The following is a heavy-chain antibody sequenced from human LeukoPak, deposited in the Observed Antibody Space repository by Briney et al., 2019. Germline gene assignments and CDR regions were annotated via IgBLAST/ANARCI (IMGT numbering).Heavy chain of an antibody. CDR1: GFTFSNHW. J-gene: IGHJ4*02. D-gene: IGHD6-19*01. Sequence: GGSLRLSCVASGFTFSNHWMHWVRQSPGKGLEWVSAISGSGGSTYYADSVKGRFTISRDNSKNTLYLQMNSLRAEDTAVYYCAKDRSSGWYFDYWGQGTLVTVSS. CDR3: AKDRSSGWYFDY. CDR2: ISGSGGST. V-gene: IGHV3-23*01.